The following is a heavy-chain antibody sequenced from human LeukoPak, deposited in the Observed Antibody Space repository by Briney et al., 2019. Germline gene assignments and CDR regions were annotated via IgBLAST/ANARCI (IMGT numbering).Heavy chain of an antibody. CDR1: GGSISSYY. CDR3: AKVGSGWYYFDY. Sequence: PSETLSLTCTVSGGSISSYYWSWIRQPPGKGLEWVSGISGSATYYADSVKGRFTISRDNSKNTLFLQMNSLRAEDTAVYYCAKVGSGWYYFDYWGQGTLVTVSS. V-gene: IGHV3-23*01. CDR2: ISGSAT. J-gene: IGHJ4*02. D-gene: IGHD6-19*01.